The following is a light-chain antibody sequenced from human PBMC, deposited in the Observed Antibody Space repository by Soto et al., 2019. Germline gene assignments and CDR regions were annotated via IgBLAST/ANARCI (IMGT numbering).Light chain of an antibody. Sequence: QSALTQPASVSGSPGQSITISCTGTSSDVGGSNHVSWYQQLPGKAPKLMIYGVSNRPSGISNRVSGSKSGNTASLTISGLQAEDEADYYCSSYTSTTLVFGGGTKVTVL. CDR3: SSYTSTTLV. V-gene: IGLV2-14*01. CDR2: GVS. J-gene: IGLJ2*01. CDR1: SSDVGGSNH.